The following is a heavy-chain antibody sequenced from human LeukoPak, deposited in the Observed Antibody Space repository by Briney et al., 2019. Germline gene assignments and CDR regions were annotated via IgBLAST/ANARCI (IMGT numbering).Heavy chain of an antibody. CDR1: GFTFSSYE. V-gene: IGHV3-30*18. D-gene: IGHD1-26*01. Sequence: GGSLRLSCAASGFTFSSYEMNWVRQAPGKGLEWVAVISYDGSDKYYADSVKGRFTISRDNSKNTLYLQMNSLRAEDTAVYYCAKGSGSYYIPPNYWGQGTLVTVSS. J-gene: IGHJ4*02. CDR3: AKGSGSYYIPPNY. CDR2: ISYDGSDK.